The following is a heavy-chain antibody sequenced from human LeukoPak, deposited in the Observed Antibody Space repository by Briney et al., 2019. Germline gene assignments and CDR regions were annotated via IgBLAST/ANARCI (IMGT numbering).Heavy chain of an antibody. CDR3: ARDPVEWELLFDY. D-gene: IGHD1-26*01. J-gene: IGHJ4*02. CDR2: MNIDGSER. Sequence: PGGSLRLSCAASGFSFSNYWMGWVRQAPGKRPEWVANMNIDGSERYYADSVKGRFTISRDNARNSVFLQMSGLRVEDTAVYYCARDPVEWELLFDYWGQGTLVTVSS. V-gene: IGHV3-7*03. CDR1: GFSFSNYW.